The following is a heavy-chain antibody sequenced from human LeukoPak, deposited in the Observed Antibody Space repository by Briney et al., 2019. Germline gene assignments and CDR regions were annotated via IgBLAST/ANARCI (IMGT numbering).Heavy chain of an antibody. D-gene: IGHD5-18*01. CDR2: ISGSGGST. Sequence: ASVKVSCKASGGTFSSYAISWVRQAPGKGLEWVSAISGSGGSTYYADSVKGRFTISRDNSKNTLYLQMNSLRAEDTAVYYCAKADSGYSYGFGSYFDYWGQGTLVTVSS. V-gene: IGHV3-23*01. J-gene: IGHJ4*02. CDR3: AKADSGYSYGFGSYFDY. CDR1: GGTFSSYA.